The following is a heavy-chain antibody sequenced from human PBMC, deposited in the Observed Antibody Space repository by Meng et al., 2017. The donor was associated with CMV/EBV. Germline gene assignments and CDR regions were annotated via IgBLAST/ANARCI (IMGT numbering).Heavy chain of an antibody. J-gene: IGHJ4*02. CDR2: IKQDGSEK. CDR3: ARGWLLGFDY. D-gene: IGHD2-15*01. CDR1: GFTFSDYY. V-gene: IGHV3-7*04. Sequence: GESLKISCAASGFTFSDYYMSWVRQAPGKGLEWVANIKQDGSEKYYVDSVKGRFTISRDNAKNSLYLQMNSLRAEDTAVYYCARGWLLGFDYWGQGTLVTVSS.